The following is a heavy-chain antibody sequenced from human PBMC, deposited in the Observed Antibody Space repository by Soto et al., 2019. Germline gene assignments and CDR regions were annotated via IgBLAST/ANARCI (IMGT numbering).Heavy chain of an antibody. D-gene: IGHD2-2*01. CDR2: VNPSNGDA. Sequence: DLEQSGTEVKEPGASVKVSCKASGYSFTSYNINWVRQTTGQGLEWMGWVNPSNGDAGLAQRFQGRVTMSSDTSITTAFVEVSSLAPEDAAIYFCARAPRPAAIAVLDHWGQGTLVSVSS. J-gene: IGHJ4*02. V-gene: IGHV1-8*01. CDR3: ARAPRPAAIAVLDH. CDR1: GYSFTSYN.